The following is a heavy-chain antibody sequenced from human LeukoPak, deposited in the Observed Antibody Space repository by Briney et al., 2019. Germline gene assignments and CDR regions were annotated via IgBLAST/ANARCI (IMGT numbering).Heavy chain of an antibody. CDR1: GGTFSSYA. CDR2: IIPIFGTA. CDR3: TDSSGYHDAFDI. Sequence: SVKVSCKASGGTFSSYAISWVRQAPGQGLEWMGGIIPIFGTANYAQKFQGRVTITADESTSTAYMELSSLRSEDTAVYYCTDSSGYHDAFDIWGQGTMVTVSS. D-gene: IGHD3-22*01. J-gene: IGHJ3*02. V-gene: IGHV1-69*01.